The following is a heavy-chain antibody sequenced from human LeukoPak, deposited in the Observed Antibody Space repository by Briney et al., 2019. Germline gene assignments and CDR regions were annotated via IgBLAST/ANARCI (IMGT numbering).Heavy chain of an antibody. CDR1: GGSISSDTFY. J-gene: IGHJ4*02. CDR3: ARLAAVGAGLDY. Sequence: SETLSLTCTVSGGSISSDTFYWGWIRQCPGKGLEWIGSIYYSRSTFYNPSLKSRVTISVDTSKNQFSLKLSSVTAADTAVYYCARLAAVGAGLDYWGQGTLVTVSS. V-gene: IGHV4-39*01. CDR2: IYYSRST. D-gene: IGHD6-13*01.